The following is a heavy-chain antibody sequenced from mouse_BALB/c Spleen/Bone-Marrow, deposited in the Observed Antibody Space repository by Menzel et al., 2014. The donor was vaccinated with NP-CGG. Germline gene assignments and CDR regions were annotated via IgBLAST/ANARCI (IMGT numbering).Heavy chain of an antibody. Sequence: QVQLQQPGPELVKPGASVRISCKASGYTFTSYYIHWVKQRPGQGLEWIGWIYPGNVNTKYNEKFKGKATLTADKSSSTAYVQLSSLTSEDSAVYSCARDYDYDAWFAYWGQGTLVTVSA. CDR3: ARDYDYDAWFAY. CDR2: IYPGNVNT. CDR1: GYTFTSYY. V-gene: IGHV1S56*01. D-gene: IGHD2-4*01. J-gene: IGHJ3*01.